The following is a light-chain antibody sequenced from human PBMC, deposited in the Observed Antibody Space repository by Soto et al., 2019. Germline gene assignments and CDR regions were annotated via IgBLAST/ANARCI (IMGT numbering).Light chain of an antibody. V-gene: IGKV1-5*01. CDR3: QQYHSYSSWT. CDR1: QRISFY. J-gene: IGKJ1*01. CDR2: DVS. Sequence: DIQMTQSPSTLSASVGDRVTITCRASQRISFYLAWYQQKSGKAPKLLIYDVSTLESGVPSRFSGSGSGTEFTLTISSLQPDDFATYYCQQYHSYSSWTFGQGTKVEIK.